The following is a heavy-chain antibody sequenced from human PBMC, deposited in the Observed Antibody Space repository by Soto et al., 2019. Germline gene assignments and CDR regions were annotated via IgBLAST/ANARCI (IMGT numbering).Heavy chain of an antibody. CDR2: IWFDGSNK. J-gene: IGHJ4*02. CDR3: ARGQLPAATTYFDF. V-gene: IGHV3-33*01. Sequence: QVHLVESGGGVVQPGGSLRLSCAASGFTFSSYAIHWVRQAPGKGLEWVAIIWFDGSNKYYADSVKGRFSISRDNSKNTLFLQMDSLRAEDTADYYCARGQLPAATTYFDFWGQGTLVIVSS. CDR1: GFTFSSYA. D-gene: IGHD2-15*01.